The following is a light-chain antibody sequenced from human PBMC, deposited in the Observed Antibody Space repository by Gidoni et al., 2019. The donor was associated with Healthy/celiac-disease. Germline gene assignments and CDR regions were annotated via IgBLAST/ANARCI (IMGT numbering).Light chain of an antibody. Sequence: DSKMTQSASSLSASVGDRVTITCRASQSISSYLNWYQQKPGKAPKLLIYAASSLQSGVPSRFSGSGYGTDFTLTISSLQPEDFATYYCQQSYSTLITFGQGTRLEIK. CDR2: AAS. V-gene: IGKV1-39*01. J-gene: IGKJ5*01. CDR1: QSISSY. CDR3: QQSYSTLIT.